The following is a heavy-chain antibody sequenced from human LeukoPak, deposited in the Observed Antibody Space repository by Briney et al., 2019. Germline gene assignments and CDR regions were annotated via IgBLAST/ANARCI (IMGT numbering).Heavy chain of an antibody. Sequence: SETLSLTCAVYGGSFSGYYWSWIRQPPGKGLEGIGEINHSGSTNYNPSLKSRVTISVDTSKNQFSLKLSSVTAADTAVYYCARPLGRSQYRSREHAFDIWGQGTMVTVSS. J-gene: IGHJ3*02. D-gene: IGHD3/OR15-3a*01. V-gene: IGHV4-34*01. CDR3: ARPLGRSQYRSREHAFDI. CDR1: GGSFSGYY. CDR2: INHSGST.